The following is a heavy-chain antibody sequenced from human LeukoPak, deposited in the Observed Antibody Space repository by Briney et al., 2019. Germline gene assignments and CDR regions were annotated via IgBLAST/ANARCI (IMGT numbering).Heavy chain of an antibody. V-gene: IGHV4-30-2*01. CDR3: ARATAYYDILTGYSPPYYFDY. J-gene: IGHJ4*02. Sequence: SETLSLTCAVSGGSISSGGYSWSWIRQPPGKGLEWIGYIYHSGSTYYNPSLKSRVTISVNRSKNQFSLKLSSVTAADTAVYYCARATAYYDILTGYSPPYYFDYWGQGTLVTVSS. CDR2: IYHSGST. CDR1: GGSISSGGYS. D-gene: IGHD3-9*01.